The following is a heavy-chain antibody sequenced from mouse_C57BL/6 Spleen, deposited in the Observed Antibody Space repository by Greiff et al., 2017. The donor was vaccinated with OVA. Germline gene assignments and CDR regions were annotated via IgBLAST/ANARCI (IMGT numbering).Heavy chain of an antibody. Sequence: DVKLVESGGGLVKPGGSLKLSCAASGFTFSSYAMSWVRQTPEKRLEWVATISDGGSYTYYPDNVKGRFTISRDNAKNNLYLQMSHLKSEDTAMYYCARDNHGSSYVDAMDYWGQGTSVTVSS. CDR2: ISDGGSYT. CDR1: GFTFSSYA. CDR3: ARDNHGSSYVDAMDY. D-gene: IGHD1-1*01. J-gene: IGHJ4*01. V-gene: IGHV5-4*01.